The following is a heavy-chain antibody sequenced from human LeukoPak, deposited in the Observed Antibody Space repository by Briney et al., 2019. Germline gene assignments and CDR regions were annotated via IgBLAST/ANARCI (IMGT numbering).Heavy chain of an antibody. J-gene: IGHJ4*02. CDR1: GFTFSSYW. V-gene: IGHV3-7*03. CDR3: ARGNFWSGYYLDY. CDR2: IKQDGSEK. Sequence: GGSLRLSCAASGFTFSSYWMSWVRQAPGKGLEWVANIKQDGSEKYYVDSVKGRFTISRDDSKNTVFLQMNSLRVEDTAFYYCARGNFWSGYYLDYWGQGTLVTVSS. D-gene: IGHD3-3*01.